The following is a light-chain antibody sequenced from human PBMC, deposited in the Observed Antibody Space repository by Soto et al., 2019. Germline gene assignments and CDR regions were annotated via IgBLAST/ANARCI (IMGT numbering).Light chain of an antibody. CDR2: EVV. CDR1: KNDIGVYDF. CDR3: QVWDSSSDHVV. Sequence: QSALTQPPSASGSPGQSVTISCTGTKNDIGVYDFVSWYQHHPGKAPRLIIYEVVQRPSGVPERFSGSNSGNTATLTISRVEAGDEADYYCQVWDSSSDHVVFGGGTKVTVL. J-gene: IGLJ2*01. V-gene: IGLV2-8*01.